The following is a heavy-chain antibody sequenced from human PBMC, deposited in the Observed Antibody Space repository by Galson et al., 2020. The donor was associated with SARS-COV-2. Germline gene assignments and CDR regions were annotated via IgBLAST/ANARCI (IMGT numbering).Heavy chain of an antibody. CDR1: GFTFSSYG. J-gene: IGHJ6*02. CDR2: ISYDGSNK. CDR3: ARPLGGSYSLGMDV. Sequence: TGGSLRLSCAASGFTFSSYGMHWVRQAPGKGLGWVAVISYDGSNKYYADSVKGRFTISRDNSKNTLYLQMNSLRAEDTAVYYCARPLGGSYSLGMDVWGQGTTVTVSS. D-gene: IGHD1-26*01. V-gene: IGHV3-30*03.